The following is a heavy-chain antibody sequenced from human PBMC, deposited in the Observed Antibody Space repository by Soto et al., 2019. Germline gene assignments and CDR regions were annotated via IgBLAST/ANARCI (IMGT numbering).Heavy chain of an antibody. CDR1: GGSISSYY. D-gene: IGHD2-15*01. J-gene: IGHJ2*01. V-gene: IGHV4-59*01. Sequence: QVQLQESGPGLVKPSETLSLTCTVSGGSISSYYWSWIRQPPGKGLEWIGYIYYSGSTNYNPSLKSRVTISVDTTKNQFSLKLSSVPAADTALYYCARDVLDGGYCRGGSCYSSGFDLWGRGTLVTVSS. CDR2: IYYSGST. CDR3: ARDVLDGGYCRGGSCYSSGFDL.